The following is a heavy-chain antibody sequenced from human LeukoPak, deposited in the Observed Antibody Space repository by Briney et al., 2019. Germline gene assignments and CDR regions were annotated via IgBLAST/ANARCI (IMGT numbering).Heavy chain of an antibody. V-gene: IGHV1-2*02. D-gene: IGHD3-22*01. Sequence: GASVKVSCKASGGTFSSYAISWVRQAPGQGLEWMGWINPNSGGTNYAQKFQGRVTMTRDMSTSTLYMELSGLRSEDTAVYYCARDPQATVYRSGHIDYWGQGTLVTVSS. CDR2: INPNSGGT. J-gene: IGHJ4*02. CDR3: ARDPQATVYRSGHIDY. CDR1: GGTFSSYA.